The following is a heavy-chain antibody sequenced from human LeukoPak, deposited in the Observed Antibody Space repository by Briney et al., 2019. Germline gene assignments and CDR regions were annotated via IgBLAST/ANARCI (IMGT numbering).Heavy chain of an antibody. V-gene: IGHV3-11*04. J-gene: IGHJ4*02. CDR2: ISGGGGSL. CDR3: ATRGYSGSDPKGYYFES. Sequence: GGSLRLSCAASGFTFSDYYMSWIRQAPGRGLECVSYISGGGGSLYYRDSVKGRFTISRDNANNSLHLQMTSLRAEDTAVYYCATRGYSGSDPKGYYFESWGQGTLVTVSS. CDR1: GFTFSDYY. D-gene: IGHD5-12*01.